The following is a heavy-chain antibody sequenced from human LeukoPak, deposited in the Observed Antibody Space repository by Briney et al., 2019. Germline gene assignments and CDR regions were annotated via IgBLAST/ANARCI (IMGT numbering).Heavy chain of an antibody. CDR2: IYYSGST. Sequence: SETLSLTCTVSGGSISSYYWSWIRQPPGKGLEWIGYIYYSGSTNHNPSLKSRVTISVDTSKNQFSLKLSSVTAADTAVYYCARAPITIDAFDIWGQGTMVTVSS. D-gene: IGHD3-10*01. CDR3: ARAPITIDAFDI. J-gene: IGHJ3*02. CDR1: GGSISSYY. V-gene: IGHV4-59*01.